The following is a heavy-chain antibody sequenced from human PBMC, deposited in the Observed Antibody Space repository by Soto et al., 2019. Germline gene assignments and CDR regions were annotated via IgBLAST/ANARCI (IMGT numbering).Heavy chain of an antibody. J-gene: IGHJ6*02. CDR1: GGSISSGGYY. CDR2: IYYSGST. D-gene: IGHD5-12*01. CDR3: ARDKGRTWIADSASYYGMDV. V-gene: IGHV4-31*03. Sequence: LSLTCTVSGGSISSGGYYWSWIRQHPGKGLEWIGYIYYSGSTYYNPSLKSRVTISVDTSKNQFSLKLSSVTAADTAVYYCARDKGRTWIADSASYYGMDVWGQGTTVTAP.